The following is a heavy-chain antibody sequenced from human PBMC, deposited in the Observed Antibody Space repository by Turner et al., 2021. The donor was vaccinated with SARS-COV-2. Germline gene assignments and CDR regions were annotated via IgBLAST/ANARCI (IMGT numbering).Heavy chain of an antibody. V-gene: IGHV1-24*01. CDR2: FDPDDGET. CDR1: GYTPTELS. Sequence: QVQLVQSGAEVTKTGATVTVSCKISGYTPTELSMYWVRQAPGKGRVWMVGFDPDDGETSYAQNFQGRVTMTEYTSTDTAYMELISLRSEDTAVYFCATGYQLRVNWFDPWGQGTLVTVSS. J-gene: IGHJ5*02. CDR3: ATGYQLRVNWFDP. D-gene: IGHD2-2*01.